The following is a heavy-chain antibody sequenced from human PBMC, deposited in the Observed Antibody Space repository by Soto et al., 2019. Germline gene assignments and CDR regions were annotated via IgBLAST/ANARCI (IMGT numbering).Heavy chain of an antibody. D-gene: IGHD3-10*01. CDR2: IYYSGST. Sequence: QVQLQESGPGLVKPSETLSLTCTVSGGSISSYYWSWIRQPPGKGLEWIGYIYYSGSTNYNPSLKSRVTISVDTSKNQFSLKLSSVTAADTAVYSCAREEYYGSGSFDYWGQGTLVTVSS. CDR3: AREEYYGSGSFDY. J-gene: IGHJ4*02. V-gene: IGHV4-59*01. CDR1: GGSISSYY.